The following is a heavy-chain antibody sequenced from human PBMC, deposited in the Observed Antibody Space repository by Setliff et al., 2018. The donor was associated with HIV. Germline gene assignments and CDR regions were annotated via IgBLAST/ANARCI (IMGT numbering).Heavy chain of an antibody. CDR2: IYYRGST. V-gene: IGHV4-39*07. CDR3: ASLYYYASGIHFGVY. J-gene: IGHJ4*02. D-gene: IGHD3-10*01. Sequence: ETLSLTCTVSGGSISSSSYYWGWIRQPPGKGLEWIGSIYYRGSTYYNPSLKSRVTISVDTSKNQFSLKLSSVTAADTAVYYCASLYYYASGIHFGVYWGQGTPVTVS. CDR1: GGSISSSSYY.